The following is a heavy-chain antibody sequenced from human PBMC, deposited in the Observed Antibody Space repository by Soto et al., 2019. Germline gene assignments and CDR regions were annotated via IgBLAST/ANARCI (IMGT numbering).Heavy chain of an antibody. Sequence: PSETLSLTCTVSGGSISSYYWSWIRQPPGKGLEWIGYIYYNVNTNYNPSLKSRVTISVDTSKNQFSLKLSSVTADDTAVYYCARGSLYWGQGTLVTVSS. CDR1: GGSISSYY. CDR3: ARGSLY. CDR2: IYYNVNT. V-gene: IGHV4-59*12. J-gene: IGHJ4*01.